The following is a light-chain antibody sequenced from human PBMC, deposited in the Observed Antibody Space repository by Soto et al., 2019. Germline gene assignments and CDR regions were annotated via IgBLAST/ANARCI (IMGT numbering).Light chain of an antibody. CDR2: DVS. V-gene: IGLV2-14*01. CDR3: SSYTGISTYVV. J-gene: IGLJ2*01. CDR1: SSDVGGYNY. Sequence: QSALTQPASVSGSPGQSITISCTGTSSDVGGYNYVSWYQQQPGKAPKLMIYDVSNRPSGVSNRFSGSKSANTASLTISGLQAEDEADYYCSSYTGISTYVVFGGGTKVTVL.